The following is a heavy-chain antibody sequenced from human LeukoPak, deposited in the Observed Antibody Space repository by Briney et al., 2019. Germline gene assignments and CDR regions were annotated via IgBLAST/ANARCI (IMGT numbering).Heavy chain of an antibody. J-gene: IGHJ6*04. CDR2: IGGTGVRT. Sequence: TGGSLRLSCASSGFTFSSYAMSWVRQAPGKGLEWVSTIGGTGVRTCYADSVKGRFTISRDNAKNSLYLQMNSLRAEDTAVYYCARDDCSSISCYLDVWGKGTTVTISS. CDR3: ARDDCSSISCYLDV. CDR1: GFTFSSYA. V-gene: IGHV3-23*01. D-gene: IGHD2-2*01.